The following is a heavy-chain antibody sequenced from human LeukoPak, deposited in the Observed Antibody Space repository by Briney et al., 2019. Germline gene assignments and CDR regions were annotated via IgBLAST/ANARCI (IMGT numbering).Heavy chain of an antibody. CDR2: IYFSGIT. CDR1: GDSITNRSHY. Sequence: PSETLSLTCAVSGDSITNRSHYWAWIRQSPEKGLEWIATIYFSGITYYNHFLKSRVTISVDTSKNQFSLKLSSVTAADTAVYYCARHGIPQIAAAGTLDYWGQGTLVTVSS. V-gene: IGHV4-39*01. D-gene: IGHD6-13*01. CDR3: ARHGIPQIAAAGTLDY. J-gene: IGHJ4*02.